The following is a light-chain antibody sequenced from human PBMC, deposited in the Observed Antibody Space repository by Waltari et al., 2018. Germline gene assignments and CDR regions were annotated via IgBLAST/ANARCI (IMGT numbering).Light chain of an antibody. CDR3: AAWDDNLLYV. Sequence: QSVLTQPPSASGTPGQRVTISCSGSSSDIGDNYVYWYKQLPGTAPKLLIYGNTTRPSGVPDRFSGSKSGTSASLAISDLRSEDEADYYCAAWDDNLLYVFGTGTKVTVL. J-gene: IGLJ1*01. CDR2: GNT. V-gene: IGLV1-47*01. CDR1: SSDIGDNY.